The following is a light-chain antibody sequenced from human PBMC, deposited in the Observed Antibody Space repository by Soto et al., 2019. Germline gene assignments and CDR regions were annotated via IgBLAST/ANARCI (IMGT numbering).Light chain of an antibody. V-gene: IGLV2-8*01. CDR3: SSYAGKDNWV. CDR2: EVT. J-gene: IGLJ2*01. CDR1: YSDIGVYDF. Sequence: QSVLTQPPSASGSPGQSVTISCTGTYSDIGVYDFVSWYQQHPGKAPTLLIYEVTKRPSAVPDRFSGAKSGDTAFLTVSGLQAEDDSDYYCSSYAGKDNWVFGGGTKLTVL.